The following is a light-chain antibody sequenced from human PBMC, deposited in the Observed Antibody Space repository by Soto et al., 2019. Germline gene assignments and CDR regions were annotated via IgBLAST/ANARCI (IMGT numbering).Light chain of an antibody. CDR1: QSVTSTY. Sequence: EIVLTQSPGTLSLSPGERATLSCRASQSVTSTYLAWYQQKPGQAPRLLIYGASSRATGIPDRFSGSGSGTDFTLTISRLEPEDFAVYYCQQYGSSLLTFGGGPKVEIK. J-gene: IGKJ4*01. CDR2: GAS. CDR3: QQYGSSLLT. V-gene: IGKV3-20*01.